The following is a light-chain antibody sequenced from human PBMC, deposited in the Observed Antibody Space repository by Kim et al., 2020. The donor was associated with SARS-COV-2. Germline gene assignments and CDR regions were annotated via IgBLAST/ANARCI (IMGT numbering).Light chain of an antibody. CDR1: TSNIGSNS. J-gene: IGLJ3*02. CDR2: SNN. Sequence: ELTQPPSGSGTPGQRVTISCSGSTSNIGSNSVSWYQQLPGTAPKVLLFSNNQRPSGVPDRFSGSKSGTSASLAISGLRSEDEADYYCATWDDSLSGPVLGGGTQLTVL. V-gene: IGLV1-47*02. CDR3: ATWDDSLSGPV.